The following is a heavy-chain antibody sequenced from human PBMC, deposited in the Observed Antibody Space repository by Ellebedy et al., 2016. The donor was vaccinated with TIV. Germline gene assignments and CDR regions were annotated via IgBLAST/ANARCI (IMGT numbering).Heavy chain of an antibody. D-gene: IGHD3-9*01. CDR1: GFTFSSYG. CDR3: AREDDILTGQLDY. J-gene: IGHJ4*02. CDR2: IWYDGSNK. V-gene: IGHV3-33*08. Sequence: PGGSLRLSCAASGFTFSSYGMHWVRQAPGKGLEWVAVIWYDGSNKYYADSMKGRFTISRDNSKNTLYLQMNSLRAEDTSVYYCAREDDILTGQLDYWGQGTLVTVSS.